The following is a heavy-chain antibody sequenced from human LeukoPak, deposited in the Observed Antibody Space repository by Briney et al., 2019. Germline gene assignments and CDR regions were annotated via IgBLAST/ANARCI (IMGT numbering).Heavy chain of an antibody. CDR1: GFPFSSYP. Sequence: GGSLRLSCAASGFPFSSYPISWVRQPPGKGLEWVSAITASGDSTYSADSVKGRFTISRDNSKNTLYLQMNSLRAEDTAVYYCATTRSVAGPSGYYYWGQGTLVTVSS. J-gene: IGHJ4*02. V-gene: IGHV3-23*01. D-gene: IGHD3-3*01. CDR2: ITASGDST. CDR3: ATTRSVAGPSGYYY.